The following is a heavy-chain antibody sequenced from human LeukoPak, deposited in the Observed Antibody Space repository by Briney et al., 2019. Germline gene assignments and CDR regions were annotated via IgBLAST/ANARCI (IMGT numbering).Heavy chain of an antibody. Sequence: GESLKICCKASGYTFTSYWIGWVRQMPGKGLEWMGIIYPGESRTTYSPSFEGQVTISVDKSTSTAYLQWSSLKASDTAIYYCARHWAYCSGASCYYGWFDPWGQGTLVTVSS. CDR3: ARHWAYCSGASCYYGWFDP. D-gene: IGHD2-15*01. CDR1: GYTFTSYW. CDR2: IYPGESRT. J-gene: IGHJ5*02. V-gene: IGHV5-51*01.